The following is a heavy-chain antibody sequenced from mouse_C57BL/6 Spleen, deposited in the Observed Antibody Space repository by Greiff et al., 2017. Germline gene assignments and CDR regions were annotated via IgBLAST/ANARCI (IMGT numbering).Heavy chain of an antibody. CDR1: GYTFTSYC. V-gene: IGHV1-53*01. CDR2: LNPSTGGT. CDR3: ARDDMDY. Sequence: QVHVKQPGTELVKPGASVKLSCKASGYTFTSYCMHWVQQRPGHGLEWIGNLNPSTGGTNYNEKFKSKATLTVAKSSSTAYMQLSSLTSEDSAVYYWARDDMDYWGKGTSVTVSS. J-gene: IGHJ4*01.